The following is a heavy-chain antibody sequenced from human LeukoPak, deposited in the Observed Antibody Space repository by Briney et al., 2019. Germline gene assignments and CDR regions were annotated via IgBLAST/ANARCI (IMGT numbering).Heavy chain of an antibody. CDR3: ARVTRGGYDGYFDY. D-gene: IGHD5-12*01. Sequence: GGSLSLSCAASGFTFSSYSMNWVRQAPGKGLEWVSFISTSSSYIYYADSLKGRFTISRDNAKKSLYLQINSLRAEATAVYYCARVTRGGYDGYFDYWGQGTLVTVSS. CDR1: GFTFSSYS. J-gene: IGHJ4*02. V-gene: IGHV3-21*01. CDR2: ISTSSSYI.